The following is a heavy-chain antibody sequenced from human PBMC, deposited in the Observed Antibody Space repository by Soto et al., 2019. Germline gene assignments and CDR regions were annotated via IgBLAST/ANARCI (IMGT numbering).Heavy chain of an antibody. J-gene: IGHJ4*02. Sequence: SXRLAWPASGFTLVDYIIGWVRHAAGMGRGLVGYISRNIDDETTEYAASVKGRFSISRDDSKSVAYLQMDSLKIADTGVYYCTRVFSYSEDRLTYDETDYWGPGTLVTVSS. CDR1: GFTLVDYI. D-gene: IGHD2-21*01. CDR2: ISRNIDDETT. V-gene: IGHV3-49*04. CDR3: TRVFSYSEDRLTYDETDY.